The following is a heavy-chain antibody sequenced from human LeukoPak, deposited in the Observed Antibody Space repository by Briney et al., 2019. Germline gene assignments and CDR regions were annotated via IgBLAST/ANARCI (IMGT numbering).Heavy chain of an antibody. V-gene: IGHV6-1*01. D-gene: IGHD3-3*01. Sequence: SQILSLTCAISGDSVPSNSAAWNWIRQSPSRGLEWLGRTFYRSKWYNDYAVSVKSRITINPDTSKNQVSLQLNSVTPEDTAVYYCARETSFRYYDIWSGWDYWGQGTLVTVSS. CDR3: ARETSFRYYDIWSGWDY. CDR2: TFYRSKWYN. J-gene: IGHJ4*02. CDR1: GDSVPSNSAA.